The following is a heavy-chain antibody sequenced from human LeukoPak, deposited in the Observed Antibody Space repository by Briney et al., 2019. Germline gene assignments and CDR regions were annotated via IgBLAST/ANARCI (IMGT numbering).Heavy chain of an antibody. J-gene: IGHJ3*02. CDR1: GFIFSRYS. CDR3: ARVGDFSVAAFDI. D-gene: IGHD3-16*01. V-gene: IGHV3-64*01. CDR2: ISSNGGST. Sequence: PGGSLRLSCTASGFIFSRYSMHWVRQAPGKGLEFVSAISSNGGSTYYANSVKGRFTISRDTSKNTLYLQMGSLRTEDMAVYYCARVGDFSVAAFDIWGQETMVTVSS.